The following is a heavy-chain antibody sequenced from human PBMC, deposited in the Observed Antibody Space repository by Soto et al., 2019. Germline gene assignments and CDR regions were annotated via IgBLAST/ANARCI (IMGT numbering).Heavy chain of an antibody. V-gene: IGHV4-34*01. CDR3: ARASDSSSIDY. CDR2: INHSGST. D-gene: IGHD6-13*01. J-gene: IGHJ4*02. Sequence: PSETLSLTCAVYGGSFSGYYWSCIRQPPGKGLEWIGEINHSGSTNYNPSLKSRVTISVDTSKNQFSLKLSSVTAADTAVYYCARASDSSSIDYWGQGTLVTVSS. CDR1: GGSFSGYY.